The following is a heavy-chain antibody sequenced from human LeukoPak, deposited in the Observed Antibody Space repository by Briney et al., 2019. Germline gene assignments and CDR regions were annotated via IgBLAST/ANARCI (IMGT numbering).Heavy chain of an antibody. CDR3: ARVNVKDYYDSSGYPNPNWFDP. J-gene: IGHJ5*02. Sequence: PSETLSLTCTVSGGSISSYYWSWIRQPPGKGLEWIGYIYYSGSTNYNPSLKSRVTISVDASKNQFSLKLSSVTAADTAVYYCARVNVKDYYDSSGYPNPNWFDPWGQGTLVTVSS. CDR1: GGSISSYY. CDR2: IYYSGST. V-gene: IGHV4-59*01. D-gene: IGHD3-22*01.